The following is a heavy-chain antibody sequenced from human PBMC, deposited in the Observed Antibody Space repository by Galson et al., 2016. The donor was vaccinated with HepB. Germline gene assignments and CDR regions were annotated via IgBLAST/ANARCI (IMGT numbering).Heavy chain of an antibody. Sequence: SLRLSCAASGFMFDNYVMAWVRQAPGKGLEWVSGINWNGASTTYADSVKGRFTISRDNGRNSLYLQLNSLRVEDMALYYCARRHSSWFDYWGQGALVSVSS. CDR2: INWNGAST. J-gene: IGHJ5*01. V-gene: IGHV3-20*04. D-gene: IGHD4-11*01. CDR3: ARRHSSWFDY. CDR1: GFMFDNYV.